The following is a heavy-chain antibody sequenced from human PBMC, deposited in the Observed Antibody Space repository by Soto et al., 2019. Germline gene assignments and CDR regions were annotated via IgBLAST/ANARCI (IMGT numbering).Heavy chain of an antibody. CDR2: SYYSGST. J-gene: IGHJ4*02. CDR3: ARWIQLWGFDY. D-gene: IGHD5-18*01. CDR1: GGSISSSSYY. V-gene: IGHV4-39*01. Sequence: PSETLSLTCTVSGGSISSSSYYWGWLRQPPGKGLEWIGSSYYSGSTYYTPSLKSRVTISVDTSKNQFSLKLSSVTAADTAVYYCARWIQLWGFDYWGQGTLVTVSS.